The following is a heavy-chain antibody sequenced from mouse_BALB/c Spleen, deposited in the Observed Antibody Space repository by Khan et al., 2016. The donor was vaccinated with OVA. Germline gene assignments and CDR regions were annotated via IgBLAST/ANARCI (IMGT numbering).Heavy chain of an antibody. V-gene: IGHV1-9*01. CDR3: TRTGNYRDYFDY. Sequence: VQLQESGAELMKPGASVKISCKATGYTFSSYWIEWVKQRPGHGLEWIGEILPGSGSTNYNEKFKGKATFTADTSSNTAYMQLNSRTSEDSAVYYCTRTGNYRDYFDYWGQGTTLTVSS. CDR1: GYTFSSYW. J-gene: IGHJ2*01. CDR2: ILPGSGST. D-gene: IGHD2-1*01.